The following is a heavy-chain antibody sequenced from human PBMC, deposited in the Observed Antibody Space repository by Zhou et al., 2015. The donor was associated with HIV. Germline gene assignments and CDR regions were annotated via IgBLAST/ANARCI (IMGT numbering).Heavy chain of an antibody. CDR1: SSYA. Sequence: SSYAISWVRQAPGQGLEWMGGIIPIFGTANYAQKFQGRVTITADESTSTAYMELSSLRSEDTAVYYCASGIASDAFDIWGQGTTVTVSS. CDR2: IIPIFGTA. D-gene: IGHD1-14*01. J-gene: IGHJ3*02. V-gene: IGHV1-69*01. CDR3: ASGIASDAFDI.